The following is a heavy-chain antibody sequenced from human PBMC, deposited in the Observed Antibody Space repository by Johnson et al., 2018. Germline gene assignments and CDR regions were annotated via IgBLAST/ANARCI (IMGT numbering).Heavy chain of an antibody. CDR1: GGSFSGYY. V-gene: IGHV4-34*01. Sequence: QVQLQQWGAGLLKPSEPLSLTCAVYGGSFSGYYWSWIRQPPGKGLEWIGEINHSGSTNYNPSLKCRVTISVDTSKNQFSFKLSPVTAEDTAVYYCAIKGWEYYYGMDVWGQGTTVTVSS. D-gene: IGHD1-26*01. J-gene: IGHJ6*02. CDR3: AIKGWEYYYGMDV. CDR2: INHSGST.